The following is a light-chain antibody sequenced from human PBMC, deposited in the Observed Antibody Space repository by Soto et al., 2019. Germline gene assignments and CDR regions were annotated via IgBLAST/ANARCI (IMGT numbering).Light chain of an antibody. J-gene: IGLJ3*02. Sequence: QSVLTQSPSVSAAPGQTVTISCSGTSSNIGNNYVSWYQLLPETAPKLLIYDNIKRPSVIPDRFSGSKSGTSATLVITGLQTGDEADYYCGTWESSRNWVFGGGTKLTVL. CDR1: SSNIGNNY. V-gene: IGLV1-51*01. CDR2: DNI. CDR3: GTWESSRNWV.